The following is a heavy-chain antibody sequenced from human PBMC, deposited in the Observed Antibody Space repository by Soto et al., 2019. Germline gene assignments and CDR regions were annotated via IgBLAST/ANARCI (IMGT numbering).Heavy chain of an antibody. J-gene: IGHJ4*02. D-gene: IGHD6-13*01. CDR1: GVTLSSYS. CDR2: ISSSSSYI. V-gene: IGHV3-21*03. CDR3: AKHAAAAAPDY. Sequence: EVQLVESGGGLVKPGGSLRLSCAASGVTLSSYSMNWVRQAPGKGPEWVSSISSSSSYIYYADSVKGRFTISRDNAKNSLHLQMNSLRAEDTAVYYCAKHAAAAAPDYWGQGTLVTVSS.